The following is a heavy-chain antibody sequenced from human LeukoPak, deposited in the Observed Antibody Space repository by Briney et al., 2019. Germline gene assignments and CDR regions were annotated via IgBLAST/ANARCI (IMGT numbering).Heavy chain of an antibody. CDR3: ARSGSSSWYEFSYYYYYMDV. D-gene: IGHD6-13*01. J-gene: IGHJ6*03. V-gene: IGHV3-30*02. Sequence: GGSLRLSCAASGFTFSTYGMHWVRQAPGKGLEWVAFIRYDGSNKYYADSVKGRFTISRDNSKNTLYLQMNSLRAEDTAVYYCARSGSSSWYEFSYYYYYMDVWGKGTTVTVSS. CDR2: IRYDGSNK. CDR1: GFTFSTYG.